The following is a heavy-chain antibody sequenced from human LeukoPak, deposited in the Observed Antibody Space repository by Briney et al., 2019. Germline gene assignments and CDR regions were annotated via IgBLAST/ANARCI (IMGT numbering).Heavy chain of an antibody. D-gene: IGHD3-10*01. CDR2: ISSSSSYI. CDR3: ARDGSGTVDAFDI. CDR1: GFTVSSNY. Sequence: GGSLRLSCAASGFTVSSNYMSWVRQAPGKGLEWVSSISSSSSYIYYADSVKGRFTISRDNAKNSLYLQMNSLRAEDTAVYYCARDGSGTVDAFDIWGQGTMVTVSS. J-gene: IGHJ3*02. V-gene: IGHV3-21*01.